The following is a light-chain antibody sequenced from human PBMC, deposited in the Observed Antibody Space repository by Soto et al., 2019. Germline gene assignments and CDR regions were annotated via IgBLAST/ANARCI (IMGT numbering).Light chain of an antibody. CDR2: GAS. CDR3: QRYSNWPPWT. CDR1: QSVSNN. Sequence: EIVMTQSPATLSVSPGERATLCCRASQSVSNNLAWYQQKPGQAPRLLIYGASTRATGIPARFSGSGSGTEFTLTISSLQSEDFAVYYCQRYSNWPPWTFGQGTKVDIK. J-gene: IGKJ1*01. V-gene: IGKV3-15*01.